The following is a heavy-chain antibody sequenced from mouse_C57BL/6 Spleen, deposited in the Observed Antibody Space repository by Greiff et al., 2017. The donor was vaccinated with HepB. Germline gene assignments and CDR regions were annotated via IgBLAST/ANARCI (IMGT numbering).Heavy chain of an antibody. CDR1: GYTFTSYG. V-gene: IGHV1-81*01. J-gene: IGHJ4*01. CDR3: AEDSSGYYAMDY. D-gene: IGHD3-2*02. CDR2: IYPRSGNT. Sequence: VKLVESGAELARPGASVKLSCKASGYTFTSYGISWVKQRTGQGLEWIGEIYPRSGNTYYNEKFKGKATLTADKSSSTAYMELRSLTSEDSAVYFCAEDSSGYYAMDYWGQGTSVTVSS.